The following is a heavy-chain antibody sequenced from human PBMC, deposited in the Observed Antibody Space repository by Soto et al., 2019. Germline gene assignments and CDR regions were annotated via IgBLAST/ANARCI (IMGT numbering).Heavy chain of an antibody. J-gene: IGHJ4*02. CDR2: ISGSGGST. CDR3: AKEYPADY. V-gene: IGHV3-23*01. Sequence: SLRLSSAASEFTFSSYPMRGGRQAPGKGLEWVSAISGSGGSTYYADSVKGRFTISRDNSKNTLYLQMNSLRAEDTAVYYCAKEYPADYWGQGTLVTVSS. CDR1: EFTFSSYP.